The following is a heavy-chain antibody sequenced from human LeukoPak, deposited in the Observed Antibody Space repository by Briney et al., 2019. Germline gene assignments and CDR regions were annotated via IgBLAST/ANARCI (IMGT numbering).Heavy chain of an antibody. Sequence: KPSETLSLTCAVYGGSFSGYYWSWIRQPPGKGLEWIGEINHSGSTNYNPSLKSRVTISVDTSKNQFSLKLSSVTAADTAVYYCARGWYSSGWFQHWGQGTLVTVSS. J-gene: IGHJ1*01. V-gene: IGHV4-34*01. CDR3: ARGWYSSGWFQH. CDR1: GGSFSGYY. D-gene: IGHD6-19*01. CDR2: INHSGST.